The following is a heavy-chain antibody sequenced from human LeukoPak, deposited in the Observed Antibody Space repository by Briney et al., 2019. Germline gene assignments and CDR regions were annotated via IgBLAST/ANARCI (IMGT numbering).Heavy chain of an antibody. Sequence: PGGSLRLSCAASGFTFSSYWMSWVRQAPGKGLEWVANIKQDGSEKYYVDSVKGRFTISRDNAKNSLYLQMNSLRAEDTAVYYCARDWGGITMIVVAYAPDYWGQGTLVTVSS. CDR1: GFTFSSYW. D-gene: IGHD3-22*01. V-gene: IGHV3-7*01. CDR3: ARDWGGITMIVVAYAPDY. J-gene: IGHJ4*02. CDR2: IKQDGSEK.